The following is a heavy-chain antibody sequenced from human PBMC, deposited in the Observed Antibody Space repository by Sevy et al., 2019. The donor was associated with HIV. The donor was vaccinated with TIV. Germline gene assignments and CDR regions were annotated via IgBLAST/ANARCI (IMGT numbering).Heavy chain of an antibody. CDR3: AKPRHTGGFVRHYFDY. CDR2: ISSDGSNK. V-gene: IGHV3-30*18. D-gene: IGHD7-27*01. J-gene: IGHJ4*02. CDR1: EFTFSSYA. Sequence: GGSLRLSCAASEFTFSSYAMHWVRQAPGKGLEWVTFISSDGSNKKYSDSVKGRFTVSRDNSKNTLYLQMNSLRPEDTAVYYCAKPRHTGGFVRHYFDYWGQGTLVTVSS.